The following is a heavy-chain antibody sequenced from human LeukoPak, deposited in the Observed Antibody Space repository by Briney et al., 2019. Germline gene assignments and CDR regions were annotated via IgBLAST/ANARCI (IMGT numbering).Heavy chain of an antibody. CDR2: IHYSGST. D-gene: IGHD3-22*01. V-gene: IGHV4-59*12. CDR3: ARGRDWGNYYDSSAY. Sequence: PSETLSLTCTVSGDSIIGYYWSWIRQPPGKGLEWIGYIHYSGSTNYNPSLKSRVTISVDTSRSHFSLKLSSVTAADTAVYYCARGRDWGNYYDSSAYWGQGTLVTVSS. CDR1: GDSIIGYY. J-gene: IGHJ4*02.